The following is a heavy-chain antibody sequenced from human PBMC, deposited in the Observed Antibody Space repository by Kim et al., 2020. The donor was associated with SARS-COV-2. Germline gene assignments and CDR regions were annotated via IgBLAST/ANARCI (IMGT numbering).Heavy chain of an antibody. D-gene: IGHD3-10*01. J-gene: IGHJ5*01. CDR2: ISRNGNKK. V-gene: IGHV3-21*04. Sequence: GGSLRLSCAASGFTFRNYCMSWVRQAPGKGLEWVASISRNGNKKYYSDSLKGRFTISRDNAKSSLSLQMNSLRVEDTALYYCARPGSYFPARDFYCWG. CDR3: ARPGSYFPARDFYC. CDR1: GFTFRNYC.